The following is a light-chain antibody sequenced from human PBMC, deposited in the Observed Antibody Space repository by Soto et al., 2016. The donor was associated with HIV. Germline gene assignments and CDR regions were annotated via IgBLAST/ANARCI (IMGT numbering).Light chain of an antibody. Sequence: SYVPTQPPSLSVAPGETARVTCGGYNIADRPVLWYQQKPGQAPVLVIYDDSDRPSGIPERFSGFNSGNTATLTISRVGAGDAADYYCQMWDSATDHPVFGGGTRLTVL. J-gene: IGLJ2*01. V-gene: IGLV3-21*04. CDR1: NIADRP. CDR2: DDS. CDR3: QMWDSATDHPV.